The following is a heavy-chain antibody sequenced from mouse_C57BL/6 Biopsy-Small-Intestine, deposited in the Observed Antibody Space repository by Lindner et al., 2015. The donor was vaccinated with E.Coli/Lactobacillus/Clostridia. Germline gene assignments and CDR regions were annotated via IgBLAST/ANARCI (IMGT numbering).Heavy chain of an antibody. CDR1: GYAFSNYW. CDR2: IYPGDGDT. CDR3: ARRGRAMDY. V-gene: IGHV1-80*01. D-gene: IGHD6-1*01. Sequence: VQLQESGVELARPGASVKLSCKASGYAFSNYWMNWVKQRPGKGLEWIGQIYPGDGDTNYNGKFKGKATLTADKSSSTAYMQLSSLTSEDSAVYFCARRGRAMDYWGQGTSVTVSS. J-gene: IGHJ4*01.